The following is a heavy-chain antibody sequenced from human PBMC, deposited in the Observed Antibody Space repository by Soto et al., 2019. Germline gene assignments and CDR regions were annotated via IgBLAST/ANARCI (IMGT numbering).Heavy chain of an antibody. CDR2: IYYSGST. CDR3: ARRYGYYFDY. Sequence: SETLSLTCTVSGGSISSYYWSWIRQPPGKGLEWIGYIYYSGSTNYNPSLKSRVTISVDTSKNQLSLKLSSVTAADTAVYYCARRYGYYFDYWGQGTLVTVPQ. CDR1: GGSISSYY. D-gene: IGHD4-17*01. V-gene: IGHV4-59*08. J-gene: IGHJ4*02.